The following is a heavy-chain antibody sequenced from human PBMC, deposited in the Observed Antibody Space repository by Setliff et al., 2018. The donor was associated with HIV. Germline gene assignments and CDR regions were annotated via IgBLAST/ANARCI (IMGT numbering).Heavy chain of an antibody. CDR3: ARDDTFDM. V-gene: IGHV1-2*06. CDR1: GYTFTDYY. CDR2: IDPNSGGT. J-gene: IGHJ3*02. Sequence: ASVKVSCKASGYTFTDYYLHWVRRAPGQGLQWVGRIDPNSGGTILARTFQGRVTMARDTSISTVYMDLRRLTSGDTAVYYCARDDTFDMWGQGTAVTVSS.